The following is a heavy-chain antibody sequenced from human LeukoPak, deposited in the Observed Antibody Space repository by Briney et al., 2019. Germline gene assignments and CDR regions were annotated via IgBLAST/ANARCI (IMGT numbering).Heavy chain of an antibody. V-gene: IGHV1-69*05. CDR1: GGTFSSYA. D-gene: IGHD6-6*01. J-gene: IGHJ6*03. Sequence: GASVKVSCKASGGTFSSYAISWVRQAPGQGLEWMGGIIPIFGTANYAQKFQGRVTITTDESTSTAYMVLSSLRSEDTAVYYCARIAARDYYYYYYMDVWGKGTTVTVSS. CDR3: ARIAARDYYYYYYMDV. CDR2: IIPIFGTA.